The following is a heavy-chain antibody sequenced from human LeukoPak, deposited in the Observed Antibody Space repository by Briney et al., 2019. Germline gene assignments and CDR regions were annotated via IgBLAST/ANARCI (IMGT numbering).Heavy chain of an antibody. CDR2: ISGRGASK. Sequence: QPGGSLRLSCAVSGLTFNNYAMSWVRQAPGKGLEWVSGISGRGASKYYADSVKGRFTISRDNSKNTLYLQMNSLRAEDTAVYYCAKGVVVAPDVTPFDYWGQGTLVTVSS. CDR1: GLTFNNYA. J-gene: IGHJ4*02. D-gene: IGHD2-2*01. CDR3: AKGVVVAPDVTPFDY. V-gene: IGHV3-23*01.